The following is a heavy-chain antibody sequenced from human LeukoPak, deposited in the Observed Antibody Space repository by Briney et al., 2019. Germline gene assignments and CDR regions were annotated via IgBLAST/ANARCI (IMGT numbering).Heavy chain of an antibody. CDR1: GFTFSSYA. D-gene: IGHD2-15*01. Sequence: GGSLRLSCAASGFTFSSYAMHWVRQAPGKGLEWAAVISYDGSNKYYADSVRSRFTISRDDSKNTLYLQMNSLRAEDTAVYYCARGAHPATPGNWFDPWGQGTLVTVSS. V-gene: IGHV3-30-3*01. CDR3: ARGAHPATPGNWFDP. CDR2: ISYDGSNK. J-gene: IGHJ5*02.